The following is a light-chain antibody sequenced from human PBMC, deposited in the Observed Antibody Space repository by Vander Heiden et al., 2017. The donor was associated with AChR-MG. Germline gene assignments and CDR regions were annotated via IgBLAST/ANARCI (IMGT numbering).Light chain of an antibody. J-gene: IGLJ2*01. CDR2: KDS. CDR1: NLGDKY. Sequence: SYELTQPPSVSVSPGQTASITYPGDNLGDKYACCNQQRPGQPLVLVIYKDSKRPAGIPERFSGSNSGNTATLTISVTRAMDEADYYCQAWDSSTVVFGGGTKLTVL. V-gene: IGLV3-1*01. CDR3: QAWDSSTVV.